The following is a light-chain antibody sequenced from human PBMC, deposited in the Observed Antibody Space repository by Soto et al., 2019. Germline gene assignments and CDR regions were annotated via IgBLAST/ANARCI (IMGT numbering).Light chain of an antibody. V-gene: IGKV2-28*01. CDR1: QSLLHSDGYNY. J-gene: IGKJ1*01. CDR2: LTY. Sequence: DIVMTQSPLSLPVTPGESASISCRSSQSLLHSDGYNYLEWYVQKPGQSPQLLTYLTYHRASGVPERFSGSGSGTDFSLQITRVEAEDVGVYYCMQSLQTWKFGQGTKVEI. CDR3: MQSLQTWK.